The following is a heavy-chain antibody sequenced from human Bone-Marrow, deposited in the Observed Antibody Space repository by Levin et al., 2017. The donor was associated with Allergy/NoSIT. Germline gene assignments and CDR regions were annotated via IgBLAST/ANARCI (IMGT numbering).Heavy chain of an antibody. CDR2: ISTKGTDK. CDR1: GFDFIAYN. J-gene: IGHJ3*01. V-gene: IGHV3-21*01. Sequence: GGSLRLSCAASGFDFIAYNMNWFRLAPGKGLEWVSSISTKGTDKYYADSVRGRFSIFRDNAQNSLSLQMNSLRVEDTAVYFCARVEVDCGGGGCYAFDVWGQGTTVTVSS. D-gene: IGHD2-15*01. CDR3: ARVEVDCGGGGCYAFDV.